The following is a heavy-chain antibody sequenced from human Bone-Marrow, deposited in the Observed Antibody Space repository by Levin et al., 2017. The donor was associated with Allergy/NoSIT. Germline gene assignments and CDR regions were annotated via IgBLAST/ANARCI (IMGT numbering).Heavy chain of an antibody. D-gene: IGHD2-2*01. Sequence: KGLQWVSVIYSSGSTYYADSVKGRFTISRDNAKNTLYLHMNGLTAEDTAIYYCARVAIVILAATNTFDLWGQGTMVTVSS. J-gene: IGHJ3*01. V-gene: IGHV3-53*01. CDR3: ARVAIVILAATNTFDL. CDR2: IYSSGST.